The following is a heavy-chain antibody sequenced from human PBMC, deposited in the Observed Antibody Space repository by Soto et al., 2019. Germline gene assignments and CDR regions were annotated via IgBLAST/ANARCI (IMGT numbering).Heavy chain of an antibody. D-gene: IGHD2-15*01. CDR1: GFTLSSYG. Sequence: QVQLVESGGVVVQPGRSLRLSCAASGFTLSSYGMHWVRQAPGKGLEWVAVIWYDGDKKYYADSVKVRFTISRDESKNTVYLHMSSLRGEDTGVYYCARGSAGSESVVVVPAIDFYSFDTWGQGTLVSVSS. J-gene: IGHJ4*02. V-gene: IGHV3-33*01. CDR2: IWYDGDKK. CDR3: ARGSAGSESVVVVPAIDFYSFDT.